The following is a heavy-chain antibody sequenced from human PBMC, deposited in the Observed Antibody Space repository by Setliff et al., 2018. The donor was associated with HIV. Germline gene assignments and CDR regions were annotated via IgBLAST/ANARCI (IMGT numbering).Heavy chain of an antibody. CDR1: GGSFSGYY. CDR3: ARGRGYSGYYYYYYYMDV. V-gene: IGHV4-34*01. Sequence: SETLSLTCAVYGGSFSGYYWSWIRQPPGKGLEWIGEINHSGSTNYNPSLKSRVTISVDTSENQFSLKLSSVTAADTAVYYCARGRGYSGYYYYYYYMDVWGKGTTVTVSS. D-gene: IGHD5-12*01. J-gene: IGHJ6*03. CDR2: INHSGST.